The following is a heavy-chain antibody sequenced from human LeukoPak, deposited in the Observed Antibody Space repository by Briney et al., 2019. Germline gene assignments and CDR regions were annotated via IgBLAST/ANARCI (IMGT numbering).Heavy chain of an antibody. CDR3: TTDGYYYDSSGYSLRSI. J-gene: IGHJ4*02. CDR1: GFTFSHAW. D-gene: IGHD3-22*01. Sequence: GGSLRLSCAASGFTFSHAWMSWVRQAPGKGPEWVGRIKSKTDGGTTDYAAPVKGRFTISRDDSKNTLYLQMNSLKTEDTAVYYCTTDGYYYDSSGYSLRSIWGQGTLVTVSS. CDR2: IKSKTDGGTT. V-gene: IGHV3-15*01.